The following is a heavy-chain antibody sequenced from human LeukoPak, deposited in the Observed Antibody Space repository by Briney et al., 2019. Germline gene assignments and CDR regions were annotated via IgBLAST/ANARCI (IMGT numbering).Heavy chain of an antibody. V-gene: IGHV4-34*01. Sequence: PSETLSLTSAVSGGSFRGYYWSPIPHPPGEGLEWSWEINHSGSTNYNPSLKSRVTISVDTSKNQFSLKLSSVPAADTAVYYCAARYCSSTSCYSADYWGQGTLVTVSS. D-gene: IGHD2-2*02. CDR1: GGSFRGYY. J-gene: IGHJ4*02. CDR3: AARYCSSTSCYSADY. CDR2: INHSGST.